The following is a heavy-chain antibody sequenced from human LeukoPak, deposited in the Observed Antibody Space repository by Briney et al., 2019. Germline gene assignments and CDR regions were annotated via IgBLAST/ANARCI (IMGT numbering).Heavy chain of an antibody. CDR3: ARVRRTYYYDSSREDWFDP. V-gene: IGHV1-18*01. Sequence: ASVKVSCKASGYTFTSYGISWVRQAPGQGLEWMGWISAYNGNTNYAQKLQGRVTMTTDTSTSTAYTELRSLRSDDTAVYYCARVRRTYYYDSSREDWFDPWGQGTLVTVSS. J-gene: IGHJ5*02. CDR2: ISAYNGNT. CDR1: GYTFTSYG. D-gene: IGHD3-22*01.